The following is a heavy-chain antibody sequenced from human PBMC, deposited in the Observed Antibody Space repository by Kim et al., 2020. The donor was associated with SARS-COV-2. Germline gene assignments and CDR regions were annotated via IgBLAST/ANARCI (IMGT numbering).Heavy chain of an antibody. J-gene: IGHJ1*01. CDR1: GFTFSNAW. CDR2: IKSKTDGGTT. Sequence: GGSLRLSCAASGFTFSNAWMSWVRQAPGKGLEWVGRIKSKTDGGTTDYAAPVKGRFTISRDDSKNTLYLQMNSLKTEDTAVYYCTTTSRYCTNGVCPPRWTGGGLFQHWGQGTLVTVSS. V-gene: IGHV3-15*01. CDR3: TTTSRYCTNGVCPPRWTGGGLFQH. D-gene: IGHD2-8*01.